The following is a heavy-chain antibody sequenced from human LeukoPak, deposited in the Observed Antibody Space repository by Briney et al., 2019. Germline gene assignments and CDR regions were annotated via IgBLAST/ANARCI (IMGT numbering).Heavy chain of an antibody. CDR3: TTLITYYYGSGRDY. D-gene: IGHD3-10*01. CDR2: IKSKTDGGTT. V-gene: IGHV3-15*01. J-gene: IGHJ4*02. Sequence: GGSLRLSCAASGFTFSNAWMSWVRQAPGKGLEWVGRIKSKTDGGTTDYAAPVKGRFTISRDDSKNTPYLQMNSLKTEDTAVYYCTTLITYYYGSGRDYWGQGTLVTVSS. CDR1: GFTFSNAW.